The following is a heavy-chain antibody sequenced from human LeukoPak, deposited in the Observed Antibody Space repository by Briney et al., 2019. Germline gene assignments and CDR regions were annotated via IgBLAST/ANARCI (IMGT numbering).Heavy chain of an antibody. CDR3: AKLLYYYDSSQPY. J-gene: IGHJ4*02. V-gene: IGHV3-30*04. CDR2: ISSDGSYK. CDR1: GFTFRSYA. Sequence: GGSLRLSCAASGFTFRSYAIHWVRQAPGQGLEWVTIISSDGSYKNYADSVKGRFTISRDNSKNTLYLQMNSLRAEDTAVYYCAKLLYYYDSSQPYWGQGTLVTVSS. D-gene: IGHD3-22*01.